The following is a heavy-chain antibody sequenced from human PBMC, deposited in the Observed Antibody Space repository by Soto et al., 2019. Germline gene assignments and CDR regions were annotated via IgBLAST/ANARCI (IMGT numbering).Heavy chain of an antibody. D-gene: IGHD3-22*01. CDR1: GGSINPYY. J-gene: IGHJ5*02. CDR2: IYYSGTT. Sequence: PSETLSLTCTVSGGSINPYYWGWFRQPPGKGLEWIGNIYYSGTTNYHPSLKSRVTISLDTSKNQFSLKLSSVTAADTAVYYCARLAGYYVGNWLDPWGQGILVT. V-gene: IGHV4-59*08. CDR3: ARLAGYYVGNWLDP.